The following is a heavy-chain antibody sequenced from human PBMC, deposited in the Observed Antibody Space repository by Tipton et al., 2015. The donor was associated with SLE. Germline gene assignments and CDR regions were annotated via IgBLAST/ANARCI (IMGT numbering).Heavy chain of an antibody. D-gene: IGHD1-1*01. J-gene: IGHJ5*02. V-gene: IGHV4-39*01. Sequence: TLSLTCTVSGGSISSSSYYWGWIRQPPGKGLEWIGSIYYSGSTYYNPSLKSRVTISVDTSKNQFSLKLSSVTAADTAVYYCARGGDWNHRWFDPWGQGTLVTVSS. CDR3: ARGGDWNHRWFDP. CDR1: GGSISSSSYY. CDR2: IYYSGST.